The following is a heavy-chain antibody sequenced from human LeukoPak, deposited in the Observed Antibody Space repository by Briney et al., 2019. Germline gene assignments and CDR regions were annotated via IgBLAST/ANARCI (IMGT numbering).Heavy chain of an antibody. V-gene: IGHV3-11*01. J-gene: IGHJ4*02. Sequence: GGSLRLSCAASGFTFSDYYMSWIRQAPGKGLEWVSYISSSGSTIYYADSVKGRFTISRDNAKNSLYLQMNSLRAEDTAVYYCASFLRYDCQSPLDYWGQGTLVTVSS. CDR3: ASFLRYDCQSPLDY. CDR1: GFTFSDYY. CDR2: ISSSGSTI. D-gene: IGHD5-12*01.